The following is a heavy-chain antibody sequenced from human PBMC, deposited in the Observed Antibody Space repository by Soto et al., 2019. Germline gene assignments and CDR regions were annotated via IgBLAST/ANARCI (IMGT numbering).Heavy chain of an antibody. V-gene: IGHV1-58*01. D-gene: IGHD3-22*01. CDR3: AGSGEGGYYDSSDADY. CDR2: IVVGSGNT. J-gene: IGHJ4*02. Sequence: VAFPASGFTFTRSSLQWVRQAREQRLEWIGWIVVGSGNTNYAQKFQERVTITRDMSTSTAYMELSSLRSEDTAVYYCAGSGEGGYYDSSDADYWGQGTLVSVSA. CDR1: GFTFTRSS.